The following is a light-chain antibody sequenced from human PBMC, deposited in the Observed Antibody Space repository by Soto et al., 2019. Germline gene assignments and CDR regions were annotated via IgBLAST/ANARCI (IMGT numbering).Light chain of an antibody. CDR2: GAS. J-gene: IGKJ1*01. CDR3: QQYNNQSRT. V-gene: IGKV3-15*01. CDR1: QSVNSN. Sequence: IVRAYSPATLSFSPVESATLSCMACQSVNSNRTGYQQRPGQTPGHAIYGASTRATGIPARFSGRVSGTGFTLAFSSLMSRQVAVDYAQQYNNQSRTFGQGTKVDIK.